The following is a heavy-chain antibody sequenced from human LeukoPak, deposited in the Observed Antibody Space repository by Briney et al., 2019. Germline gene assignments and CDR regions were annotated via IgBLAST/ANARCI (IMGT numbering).Heavy chain of an antibody. CDR1: GFTVRSDY. V-gene: IGHV3-53*01. D-gene: IGHD6-19*01. Sequence: PGGSLRLSCAASGFTVRSDYMSWVRQAPGKGLEWVSVIYRDGSTYYADSVKGRFTISRDNSKNTLYLQMNSLRAEDTAVYYCARDSSTGWYHAYWGQGTPVTVSS. CDR2: IYRDGST. J-gene: IGHJ4*02. CDR3: ARDSSTGWYHAY.